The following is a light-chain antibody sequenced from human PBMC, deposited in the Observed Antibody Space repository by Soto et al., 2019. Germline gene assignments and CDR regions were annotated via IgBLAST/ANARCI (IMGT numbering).Light chain of an antibody. V-gene: IGKV3-20*01. CDR2: GAS. J-gene: IGKJ2*01. Sequence: ETVLTQAPGTLSLSPGERATLSCRASQSVGSRYLAWYQQKPGQAPRLLIYGASSRATGIPDRFSGSVYGTEFTLTISRLEPEDFAVYYCQQYITSPPMYTFGQGTKLEIK. CDR3: QQYITSPPMYT. CDR1: QSVGSRY.